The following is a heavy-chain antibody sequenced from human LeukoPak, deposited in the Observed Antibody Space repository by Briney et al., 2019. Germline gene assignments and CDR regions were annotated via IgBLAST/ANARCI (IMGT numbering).Heavy chain of an antibody. CDR2: IYYSGST. J-gene: IGHJ4*02. V-gene: IGHV4-39*01. CDR1: GGSVSSSSYY. D-gene: IGHD5-18*01. CDR3: ARRTGGYSLM. Sequence: PSETLSLTCTVSGGSVSSSSYYWGWIRQPPGKGLEWIGSIYYSGSTYYNPFLKSRVTVSVDTSKNQFSLNLTSVTAADTAVYYCARRTGGYSLMWGQGTLVTVSS.